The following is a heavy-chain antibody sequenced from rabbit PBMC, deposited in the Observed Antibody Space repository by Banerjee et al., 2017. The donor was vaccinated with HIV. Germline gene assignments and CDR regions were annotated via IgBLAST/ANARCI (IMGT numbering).Heavy chain of an antibody. D-gene: IGHD7-1*01. CDR3: ARGVGDSYPYYGMDL. J-gene: IGHJ6*01. CDR2: IYTGSSGST. Sequence: QSLEESGGDLVKPGASLTLTCTASGFSFSSTYYMCWVRQAPGKGLEWIACIYTGSSGSTYYASWAKGRFIISKASSTTVTLQMTSLTAADTATHFCARGVGDSYPYYGMDLWGQGTLVTVS. CDR1: GFSFSSTYY. V-gene: IGHV1S40*01.